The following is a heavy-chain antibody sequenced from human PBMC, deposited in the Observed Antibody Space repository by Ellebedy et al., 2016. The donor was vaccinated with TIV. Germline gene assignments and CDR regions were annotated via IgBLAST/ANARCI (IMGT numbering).Heavy chain of an antibody. CDR2: MNPNSGNT. D-gene: IGHD2-2*01. V-gene: IGHV1-8*02. Sequence: ASVKVSCXASGYTFTGYYMHWVLQATGQGREWMGWMNPNSGNTGYAQKFQGRVTMTRNTSISTAYMELSSLRSEDTAVYYCARGRRGEYQLLLYDYYYYYMDVWGKGTTVTVSS. J-gene: IGHJ6*03. CDR3: ARGRRGEYQLLLYDYYYYYMDV. CDR1: GYTFTGYY.